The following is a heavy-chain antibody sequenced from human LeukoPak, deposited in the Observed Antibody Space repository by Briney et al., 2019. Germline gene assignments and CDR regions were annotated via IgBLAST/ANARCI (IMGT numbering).Heavy chain of an antibody. J-gene: IGHJ4*02. CDR2: FHTGGSA. V-gene: IGHV4-61*02. CDR1: GGSISSDNYY. Sequence: SETLSLTCSVSGGSISSDNYYWTWIRQPAGKGLEWIGRFHTGGSANYNPSLKSRVTISVDTSKNQFSLRLNSVTAADTAIYYCAREEYYDDSGYYFRYFDSWGQGNLVTVSS. D-gene: IGHD3-22*01. CDR3: AREEYYDDSGYYFRYFDS.